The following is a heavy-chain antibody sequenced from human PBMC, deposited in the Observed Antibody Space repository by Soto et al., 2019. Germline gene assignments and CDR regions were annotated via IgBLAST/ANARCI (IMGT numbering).Heavy chain of an antibody. J-gene: IGHJ6*02. CDR2: ISYDGSNK. V-gene: IGHV3-30*18. CDR3: AKGPAIVVVPAAMNYYYGMDV. Sequence: QVQLVESGGGVVQPGRSLRLSCAASGFTFSSYGMHWVRQAPGKGLEWVAVISYDGSNKYYADSVKGRFNISRDNSKNTLYLQMNSLRAEDTAVYYCAKGPAIVVVPAAMNYYYGMDVWGQGTTVTVSS. CDR1: GFTFSSYG. D-gene: IGHD2-2*01.